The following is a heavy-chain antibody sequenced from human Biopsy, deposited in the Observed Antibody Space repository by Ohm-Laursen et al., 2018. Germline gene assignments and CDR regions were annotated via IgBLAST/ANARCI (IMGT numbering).Heavy chain of an antibody. V-gene: IGHV3-48*03. CDR3: ARDTPETYDYDNDDNSPFPRRYIDY. D-gene: IGHD3-22*01. CDR1: GFTFSSYA. Sequence: SLRLSCAASGFTFSSYAMSWVRQAPGKGLEWISYIASSGGTTYYVDSVKGRFTISRDNAEKSLYPQMNSLRAEDTAVYYCARDTPETYDYDNDDNSPFPRRYIDYWGQGTLVTVSS. CDR2: IASSGGTT. J-gene: IGHJ4*02.